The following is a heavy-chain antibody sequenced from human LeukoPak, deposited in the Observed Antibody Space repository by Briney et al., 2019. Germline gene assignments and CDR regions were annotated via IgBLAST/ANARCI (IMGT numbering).Heavy chain of an antibody. CDR2: ISGSGGST. CDR1: GFTFSSYA. J-gene: IGHJ4*02. D-gene: IGHD5-24*01. CDR3: AKMRLEMATISLIDY. Sequence: GGSLRLSCAASGFTFSSYAMSWVRQAPGKGLEWVSAISGSGGSTYYADSVKGRFTISRDNSKNTLYLQMNSLRAEDTAVYYCAKMRLEMATISLIDYWGQGTLVTVPS. V-gene: IGHV3-23*01.